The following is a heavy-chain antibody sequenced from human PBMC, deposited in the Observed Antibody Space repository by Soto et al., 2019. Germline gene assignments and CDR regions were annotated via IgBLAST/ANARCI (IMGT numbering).Heavy chain of an antibody. Sequence: PGGSLRLSCAASGFTFDDYAMHWVRQAPGKGLEWVSGISWNSGSIGYADSVKGRFTISRDNAKNSLYLQMNSLRAEGAALYYCAKPRTSITMIGALDYWGEVTVVTV. J-gene: IGHJ4*02. V-gene: IGHV3-9*01. CDR1: GFTFDDYA. D-gene: IGHD3-22*01. CDR2: ISWNSGSI. CDR3: AKPRTSITMIGALDY.